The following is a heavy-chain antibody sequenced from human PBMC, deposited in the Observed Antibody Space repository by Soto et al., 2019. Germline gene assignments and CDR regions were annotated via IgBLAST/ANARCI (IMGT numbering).Heavy chain of an antibody. CDR2: IWYDGSNK. Sequence: GGSLRLSCAASGFNFSSYGMHWVRQAPGKGLQWVAVIWYDGSNKYYADSVKGRPTISRDNSKNTLYLQMNSLRAEDTAVYYCASTRYYGDSKIDYWGQGTLVTVSS. V-gene: IGHV3-33*01. CDR1: GFNFSSYG. D-gene: IGHD4-17*01. CDR3: ASTRYYGDSKIDY. J-gene: IGHJ4*02.